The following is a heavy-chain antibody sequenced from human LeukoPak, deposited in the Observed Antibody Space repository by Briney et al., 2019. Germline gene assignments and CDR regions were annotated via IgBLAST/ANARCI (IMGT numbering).Heavy chain of an antibody. V-gene: IGHV1-69*04. J-gene: IGHJ4*02. Sequence: SVKVSCKASGGTFSSYAISWVRQAPGQGPEWMGRIIPILGIANYAQKFQGRVTITADKSTSTAYMELSSLRSEDTAVYYCARGYSSRPTAGTELFDYWGQGTLVTVSS. D-gene: IGHD6-19*01. CDR3: ARGYSSRPTAGTELFDY. CDR1: GGTFSSYA. CDR2: IIPILGIA.